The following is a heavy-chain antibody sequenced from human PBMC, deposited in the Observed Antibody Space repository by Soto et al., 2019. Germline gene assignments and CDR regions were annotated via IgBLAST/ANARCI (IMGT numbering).Heavy chain of an antibody. V-gene: IGHV1-18*01. CDR1: GYTFTNYG. J-gene: IGHJ6*02. CDR2: ISAYNGNT. Sequence: GASVKVSCKASGYTFTNYGISWVRQAPGQGLEWMGWISAYNGNTNYAQKLQGRVTMTTDTSTNTAYMELRSLRSDDTAVYYCAREPPYDSSGLWYYGMDVWGQGTTVTVSS. CDR3: AREPPYDSSGLWYYGMDV. D-gene: IGHD3-22*01.